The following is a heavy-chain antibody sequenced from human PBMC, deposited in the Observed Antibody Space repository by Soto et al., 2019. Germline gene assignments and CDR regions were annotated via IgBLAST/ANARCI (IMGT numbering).Heavy chain of an antibody. J-gene: IGHJ3*02. CDR3: ARDLGKEDAFDI. CDR1: GFTFSSYS. D-gene: IGHD7-27*01. Sequence: GGSLRLSCAASGFTFSSYSMNWVRQAPGKGLEWVSSISSSSSYIYYADSVKGRFTISRDNAKNSLYLQMNSLRAEDTAVYYCARDLGKEDAFDIWGQGTMVTVSS. V-gene: IGHV3-21*01. CDR2: ISSSSSYI.